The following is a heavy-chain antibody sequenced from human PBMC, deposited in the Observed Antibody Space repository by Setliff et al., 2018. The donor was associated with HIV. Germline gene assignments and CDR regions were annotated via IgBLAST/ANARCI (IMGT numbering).Heavy chain of an antibody. D-gene: IGHD1-26*01. CDR2: ISGSGGNT. Sequence: GGSLRLSCAASGFTFMNYAMSWVRQAPGKGLAWVSTISGSGGNTYYADSVKGRFTISRDNSNNMLFLQMNSLRTEDTAVYYCARDTKWDYAMNWFFDLWGRGTLVTVSS. CDR1: GFTFMNYA. J-gene: IGHJ2*01. V-gene: IGHV3-23*01. CDR3: ARDTKWDYAMNWFFDL.